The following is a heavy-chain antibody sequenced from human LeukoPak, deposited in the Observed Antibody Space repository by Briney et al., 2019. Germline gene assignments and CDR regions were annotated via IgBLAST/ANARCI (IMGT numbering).Heavy chain of an antibody. V-gene: IGHV3-23*01. Sequence: GGSLRLSCAASGFTFTSYSMNWVRQAPGKGLEWVSTISGGGGSTYYADSVKGRFTISRDNSKYTLYLQVNSLRAEDTAVYYCAKGGKWDVTPFDYWGQGTLVTVSS. CDR2: ISGGGGST. CDR1: GFTFTSYS. CDR3: AKGGKWDVTPFDY. D-gene: IGHD1-26*01. J-gene: IGHJ4*02.